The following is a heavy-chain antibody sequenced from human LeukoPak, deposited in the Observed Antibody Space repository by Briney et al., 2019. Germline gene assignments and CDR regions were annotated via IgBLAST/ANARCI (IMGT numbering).Heavy chain of an antibody. CDR1: AYTFSTYL. CDR2: IDPSSGST. J-gene: IGHJ5*02. D-gene: IGHD3-10*01. V-gene: IGHV1-46*01. CDR3: ARDLGLRGVTNWFDP. Sequence: ASVKASCKASAYTFSTYLLHWVRQAPVQGLEWMGMIDPSSGSTGYAQKFQGRVTMTRDTSTSTVYMELSSLGSEDTATYYCARDLGLRGVTNWFDPWGQGTLITVSS.